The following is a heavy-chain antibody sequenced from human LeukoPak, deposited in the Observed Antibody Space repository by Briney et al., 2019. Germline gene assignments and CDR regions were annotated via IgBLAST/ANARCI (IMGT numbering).Heavy chain of an antibody. V-gene: IGHV4-34*01. CDR3: ARVLSSITMVRGVIRNYGMDV. CDR1: GGSFSGYY. J-gene: IGHJ6*02. Sequence: SETLSLTCAVYGGSFSGYYWSWIRQPPGKGLEWIGEINHSGSTNYNPSLKSRVTISVDTSKNQFSLKLSSVTAADTAVYYCARVLSSITMVRGVIRNYGMDVWGQGTTVTVSS. CDR2: INHSGST. D-gene: IGHD3-10*01.